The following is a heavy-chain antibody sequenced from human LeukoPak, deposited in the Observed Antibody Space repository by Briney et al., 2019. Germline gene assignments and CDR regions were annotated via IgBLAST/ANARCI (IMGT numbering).Heavy chain of an antibody. CDR1: GGSFSGYY. Sequence: SETLSLTCAVYGGSFSGYYWSWIRQPPGKGLEWIGEINHSGSTNYNPSLKSRVTISVDTSKNQFSLKLSSVTAADTAVYYCARWAAFYCSSTSCYSLDYWGQGTLVTVSS. J-gene: IGHJ4*02. D-gene: IGHD2-2*02. CDR2: INHSGST. V-gene: IGHV4-34*01. CDR3: ARWAAFYCSSTSCYSLDY.